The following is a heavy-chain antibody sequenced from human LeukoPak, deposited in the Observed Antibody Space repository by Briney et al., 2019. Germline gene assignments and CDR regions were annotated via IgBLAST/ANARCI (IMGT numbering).Heavy chain of an antibody. CDR2: ISYDGSDK. V-gene: IGHV3-30-3*01. J-gene: IGHJ4*02. D-gene: IGHD3-9*01. CDR3: AKEGYDILTGYSYYFDY. CDR1: GFTFSSYA. Sequence: GGSLRLSCAASGFTFSSYAIHWVRQAPGKGLEWVAIISYDGSDKYYADSVKGRFTISRDNSKNTLYLQMNSLRAEDTAVYYCAKEGYDILTGYSYYFDYWGQGTLVTVSS.